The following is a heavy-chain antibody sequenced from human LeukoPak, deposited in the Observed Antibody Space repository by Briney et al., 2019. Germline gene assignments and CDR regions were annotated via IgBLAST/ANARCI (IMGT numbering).Heavy chain of an antibody. CDR3: ARRLGYCSSTSCYGYNWFDP. J-gene: IGHJ5*02. Sequence: SETLSLTCAVYGGSFSGYYWSWIRQPPGKGLEWTGEINHSGSTNYNPSLKSRVTISVDTSKNQFSLKLSSVTAADTAVYYCARRLGYCSSTSCYGYNWFDPWGQGTLVTVSS. V-gene: IGHV4-34*01. D-gene: IGHD2-2*01. CDR1: GGSFSGYY. CDR2: INHSGST.